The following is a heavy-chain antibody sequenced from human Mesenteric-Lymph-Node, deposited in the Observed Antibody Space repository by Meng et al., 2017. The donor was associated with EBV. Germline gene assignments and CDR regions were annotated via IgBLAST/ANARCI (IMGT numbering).Heavy chain of an antibody. V-gene: IGHV6-1*01. D-gene: IGHD6-25*01. CDR3: AREAATSRTGLGY. Sequence: SVPGLVHPPPNLSHSCAISGDSVACHRAALNWVRESPSRALGRPGVTYYISKWYNDYAVSVKSRISINPATSKTQFSLQLTSVTPEHTAVYSCAREAATSRTGLGYWGQGTLVTVSS. CDR2: TYYISKWYN. J-gene: IGHJ4*02. CDR1: GDSVACHRAA.